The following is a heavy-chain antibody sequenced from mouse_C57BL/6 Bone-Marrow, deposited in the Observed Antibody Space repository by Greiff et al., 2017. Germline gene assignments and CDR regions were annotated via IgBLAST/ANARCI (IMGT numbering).Heavy chain of an antibody. CDR3: ASETLYDYDGFAY. J-gene: IGHJ3*01. CDR2: IHPNSGST. Sequence: QVQLQQPGAELVKPGASVKLSCKASGYTFTSYWMHWVKQRPGQGLEWIGMIHPNSGSTNYNEKFKSKATLTVDKSSSTAYMQLSSLTSADSAVYYCASETLYDYDGFAYWGQGTLVTVSA. D-gene: IGHD2-4*01. V-gene: IGHV1-64*01. CDR1: GYTFTSYW.